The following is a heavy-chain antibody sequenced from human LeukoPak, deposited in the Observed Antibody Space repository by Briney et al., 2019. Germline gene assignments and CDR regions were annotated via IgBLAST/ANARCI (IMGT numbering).Heavy chain of an antibody. J-gene: IGHJ1*01. V-gene: IGHV3-7*01. CDR3: SDSNFQH. D-gene: IGHD3/OR15-3a*01. Sequence: GGALRLSYTASGCTFTSYHINWVRQAPGKGLEWVANIKQDGGEKSFVDSVKGRFTISRDIAKNSLYLQMNSLRPDDTAVYYCSDSNFQHWGRGTLVTVSS. CDR2: IKQDGGEK. CDR1: GCTFTSYH.